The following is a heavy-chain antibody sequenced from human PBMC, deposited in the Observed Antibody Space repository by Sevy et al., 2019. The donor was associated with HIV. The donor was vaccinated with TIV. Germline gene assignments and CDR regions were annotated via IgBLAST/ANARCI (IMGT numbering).Heavy chain of an antibody. Sequence: GGSLRLSCAASGFSFSNYGMHWVRQAPGKGLEGLAVIWYEGSNKYYADSVKGGFTISRDNSKNTLYRQMHSLRAEDTAVYYCARDGIVIVPAAVAVTGYFDYWGQGTLVTVSS. CDR3: ARDGIVIVPAAVAVTGYFDY. V-gene: IGHV3-33*01. J-gene: IGHJ4*02. CDR1: GFSFSNYG. CDR2: IWYEGSNK. D-gene: IGHD2-2*01.